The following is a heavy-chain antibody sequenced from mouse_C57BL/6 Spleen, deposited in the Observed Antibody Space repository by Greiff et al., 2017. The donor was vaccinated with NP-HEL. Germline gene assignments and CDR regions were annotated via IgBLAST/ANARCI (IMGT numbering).Heavy chain of an antibody. V-gene: IGHV1-69*01. CDR3: ARSRAAQAPYYYAMDY. J-gene: IGHJ4*01. D-gene: IGHD3-2*02. CDR1: GYTFTSYW. Sequence: QVHVKQSGAELVMPGASVKLSCKASGYTFTSYWMHWVKQRPGQGLEWIGEIDPSDSYTNYNQKFTGKSTLTVDKSSSTAYMPLSSLTSWDSAVYYCARSRAAQAPYYYAMDYWGQGTSVTVAS. CDR2: IDPSDSYT.